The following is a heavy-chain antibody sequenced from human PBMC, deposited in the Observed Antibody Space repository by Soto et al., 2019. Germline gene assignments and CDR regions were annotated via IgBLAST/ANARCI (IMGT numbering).Heavy chain of an antibody. J-gene: IGHJ4*02. D-gene: IGHD3-3*01. CDR3: ARDGIFGADY. Sequence: SETLSLTCAVYGGSISSGGYYWSWIRQHPGKGLEWIGYIHYSGSTYYNPSLKSRVTISVDTSKNQFSLKLSSVTAADTAVYYCARDGIFGADYWGQGTLVTVSS. CDR2: IHYSGST. CDR1: GGSISSGGYY. V-gene: IGHV4-31*02.